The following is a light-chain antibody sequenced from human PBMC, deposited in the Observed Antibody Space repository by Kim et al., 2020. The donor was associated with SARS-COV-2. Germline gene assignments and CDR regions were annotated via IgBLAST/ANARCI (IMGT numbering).Light chain of an antibody. V-gene: IGKV2-28*01. Sequence: IVMTQSPLSLPVSPGEPASISCRSSESLLHHNGYNYLHWFVQKPGQSPQFLIFLGSTRASGVPDRFSGSGSGTDFTLKINRVEAEDVGVYYCMQDLQTLTFGGWTKVDIK. J-gene: IGKJ4*01. CDR1: ESLLHHNGYNY. CDR3: MQDLQTLT. CDR2: LGS.